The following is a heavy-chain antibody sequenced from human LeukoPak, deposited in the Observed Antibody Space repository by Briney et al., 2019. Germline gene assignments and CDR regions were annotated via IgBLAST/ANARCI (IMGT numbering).Heavy chain of an antibody. V-gene: IGHV3-30*18. Sequence: GGSLRLSCAGSGFTFSNSGMHWVRQAPGKGLEWVAVISYDGSDKHYTDSVKGRFTISRDNSKNTLYLQMNSLRPEDTAVYYCAKAPGRDGYNYGWSDPWGQGTLVTVSS. CDR2: ISYDGSDK. J-gene: IGHJ5*02. CDR3: AKAPGRDGYNYGWSDP. D-gene: IGHD5-24*01. CDR1: GFTFSNSG.